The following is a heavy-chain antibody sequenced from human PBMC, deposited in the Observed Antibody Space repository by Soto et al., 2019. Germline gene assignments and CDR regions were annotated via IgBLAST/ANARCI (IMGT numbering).Heavy chain of an antibody. J-gene: IGHJ6*02. CDR2: IKSKTDGGTT. CDR3: TTDSSSPAPYYYGKDV. CDR1: EFTCSNAW. D-gene: IGHD6-6*01. Sequence: PGGSLRLSCAAPEFTCSNAWMSWVRQGPGKGLEWVGRIKSKTDGGTTDYAAPVKGRFTISRDDSKNTLYLQMNSLKTEDTAVYYCTTDSSSPAPYYYGKDVSGPGTPVTVSS. V-gene: IGHV3-15*01.